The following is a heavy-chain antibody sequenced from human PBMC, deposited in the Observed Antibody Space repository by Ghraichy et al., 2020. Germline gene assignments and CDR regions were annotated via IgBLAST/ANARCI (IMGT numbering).Heavy chain of an antibody. CDR1: GFTFSSYA. J-gene: IGHJ3*02. CDR2: ISGSGGST. V-gene: IGHV3-23*01. CDR3: AKFPDYVWGSYPPGAFDI. D-gene: IGHD3-16*02. Sequence: GESLNISCAASGFTFSSYAMSWVRQAPGKGLEWVSAISGSGGSTYYADSVKGRFTISRDNSKNTLYLQMNSLRAEDTAVYYCAKFPDYVWGSYPPGAFDIWGQGTMVTVSS.